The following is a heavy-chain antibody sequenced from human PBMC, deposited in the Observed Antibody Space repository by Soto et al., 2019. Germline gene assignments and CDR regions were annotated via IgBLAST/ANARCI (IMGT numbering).Heavy chain of an antibody. J-gene: IGHJ3*02. D-gene: IGHD1-26*01. Sequence: QVQLQQRGAGLLKPSETLSLTCAVLGGSFSDYYWTWIRQPPGKGLEWIGEINHSGSTSYNPSLKSRLTLSVDTSTKEFSLNLSSVTAADMAAYHCVRGRAFMSRVAFDIWGQGTMVTVSS. CDR3: VRGRAFMSRVAFDI. CDR1: GGSFSDYY. CDR2: INHSGST. V-gene: IGHV4-34*02.